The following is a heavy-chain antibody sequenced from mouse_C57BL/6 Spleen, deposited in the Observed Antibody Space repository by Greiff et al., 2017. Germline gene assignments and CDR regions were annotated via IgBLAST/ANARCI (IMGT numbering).Heavy chain of an antibody. D-gene: IGHD2-14*01. V-gene: IGHV1-4*01. J-gene: IGHJ2*01. CDR2: INPSSGYT. Sequence: QVQLQQSGAELARPGASVKMSCKASGYTFTSYTMHWVKQRPGQGLEWIGYINPSSGYTKYNQKFKDKATLTADKSSSTAYMQLSSLTSEDSAVYYCARSGYDVGVFDYGGQGTTLTVSS. CDR3: ARSGYDVGVFDY. CDR1: GYTFTSYT.